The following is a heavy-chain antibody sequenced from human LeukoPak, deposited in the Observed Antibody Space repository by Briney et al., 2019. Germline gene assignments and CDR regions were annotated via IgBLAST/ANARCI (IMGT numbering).Heavy chain of an antibody. D-gene: IGHD1-20*01. CDR2: ISASGTT. CDR3: TKGSSYNWNLFDH. V-gene: IGHV4-4*07. J-gene: IGHJ4*02. CDR1: GGYMSDFY. Sequence: SETLSLTCTVSGGYMSDFYWSWIRQPAGKGLEWIGRISASGTTDYNPSLKRRLTMSVDTSKNQVSLRLSSVTAADTAMYYCTKGSSYNWNLFDHWGQGALVTVSS.